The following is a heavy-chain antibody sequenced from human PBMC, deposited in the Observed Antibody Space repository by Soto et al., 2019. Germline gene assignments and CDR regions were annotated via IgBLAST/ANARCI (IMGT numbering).Heavy chain of an antibody. CDR1: GYTFTSYG. V-gene: IGHV1-18*01. D-gene: IGHD3-3*01. J-gene: IGHJ5*02. Sequence: QVQLVQSGAEVKKPGASVKVSCKASGYTFTSYGISWVRQAPGQGLEWMGWISAYNGNTNYAQKLQGRVTMTTDTSTSPAYMELRSLRSDDTAVYYCARVPRWQDDFLDNWFDPWGQGTLVTVSS. CDR2: ISAYNGNT. CDR3: ARVPRWQDDFLDNWFDP.